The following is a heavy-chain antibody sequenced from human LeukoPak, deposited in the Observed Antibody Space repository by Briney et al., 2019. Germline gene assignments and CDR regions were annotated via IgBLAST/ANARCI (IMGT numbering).Heavy chain of an antibody. CDR1: GFTFSSYW. CDR3: AKEFGVASTYFDY. D-gene: IGHD2-8*01. Sequence: GGSLRLSCAASGFTFSSYWMSWVRQAPGKGLEWVANIKQDGSEKYYVDSVKGRFTISRDNSKNTLYLQMNSLRAEDTAVYYCAKEFGVASTYFDYWGQGTLITVSS. V-gene: IGHV3-7*03. CDR2: IKQDGSEK. J-gene: IGHJ4*02.